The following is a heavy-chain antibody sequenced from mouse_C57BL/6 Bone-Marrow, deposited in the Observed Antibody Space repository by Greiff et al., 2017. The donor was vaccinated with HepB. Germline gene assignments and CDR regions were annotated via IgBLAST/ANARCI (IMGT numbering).Heavy chain of an antibody. Sequence: EVKVVESGGGLVQPGGSMKLSCVASGFTFSNYWMNWVRQSPEKGLEWVAQIRLKSDNYATHYAESVKGRFTISRDDSKSSVYLQMNNLRAEDTGIYYCPRITTVVAHWYFDVWGTGTTVTVSS. V-gene: IGHV6-3*01. CDR2: IRLKSDNYAT. CDR1: GFTFSNYW. J-gene: IGHJ1*03. D-gene: IGHD1-1*01. CDR3: PRITTVVAHWYFDV.